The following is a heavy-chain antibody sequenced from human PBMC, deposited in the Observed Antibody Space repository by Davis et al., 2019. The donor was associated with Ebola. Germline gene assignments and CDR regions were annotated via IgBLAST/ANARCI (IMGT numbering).Heavy chain of an antibody. J-gene: IGHJ6*03. V-gene: IGHV4-61*09. CDR1: GGSISSGSYY. D-gene: IGHD2-15*01. Sequence: PSETLSLTCTVSGGSISSGSYYWSWIRQPAGKGLEWIGHIYTSGSTNYNPSLKSRVTISVDTSKNQFSLKLSSVTAADTAVYYCARERREAAQYYYYYYMDVWGKGTTVTVSS. CDR2: IYTSGST. CDR3: ARERREAAQYYYYYYMDV.